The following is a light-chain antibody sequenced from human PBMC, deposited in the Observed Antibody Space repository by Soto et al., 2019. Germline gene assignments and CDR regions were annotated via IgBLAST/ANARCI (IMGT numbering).Light chain of an antibody. CDR1: QSLSSSF. CDR2: SSS. CDR3: QQYGRSPLT. Sequence: IVLAHTPGTLRLSPGERAILSCRASQSLSSSFLAWYQQKPGQAPRLLIYSSSNRATGIPDRFSGSGSGTDFTLTISRLEPADFAVYYCQQYGRSPLTFGGGTKVDIK. V-gene: IGKV3-20*01. J-gene: IGKJ4*01.